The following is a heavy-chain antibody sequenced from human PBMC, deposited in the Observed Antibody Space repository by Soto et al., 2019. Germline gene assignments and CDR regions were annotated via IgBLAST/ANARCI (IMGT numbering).Heavy chain of an antibody. Sequence: GGSLRLSCAASGFTFSSYGMHWVRQAPGKGLEWVAVIWYDGSNKYYADSVKGRFTISRDNSKNTLYLQTNSLRAEDTAVYYCARDRDYYDSSGYRGDLYYYYYGMDVWGQGTTVTVSS. CDR1: GFTFSSYG. D-gene: IGHD3-22*01. CDR2: IWYDGSNK. V-gene: IGHV3-33*01. CDR3: ARDRDYYDSSGYRGDLYYYYYGMDV. J-gene: IGHJ6*02.